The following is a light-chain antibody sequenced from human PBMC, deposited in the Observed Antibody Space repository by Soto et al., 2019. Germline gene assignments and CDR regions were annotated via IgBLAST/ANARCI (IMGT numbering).Light chain of an antibody. CDR1: SGHSNYA. Sequence: QSVLTQSPSASASLGASVKLTCTLSSGHSNYAIAWHQQQSEKGPRYLMKLNSDGSHSKGDGIPDRFSGSSSGAERYLTISSLQSDDEAVYYCQTWGSGILVFGGGTKLTVL. V-gene: IGLV4-69*01. J-gene: IGLJ2*01. CDR2: LNSDGSH. CDR3: QTWGSGILV.